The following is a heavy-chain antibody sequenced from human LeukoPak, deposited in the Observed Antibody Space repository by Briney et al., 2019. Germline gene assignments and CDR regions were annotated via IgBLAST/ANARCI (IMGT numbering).Heavy chain of an antibody. V-gene: IGHV1-69*05. D-gene: IGHD3-10*01. CDR3: ARISHPMVRDLGFDY. CDR1: GGTFNNYA. J-gene: IGHJ4*02. CDR2: IIPIFGTP. Sequence: GASVKVSCKASGGTFNNYAINWVRQTTGQGLVWMGGIIPIFGTPNYAQNFQGRVTITTDESTSTAYMELRSLRSDDMAIYYCARISHPMVRDLGFDYWGQGTLVAVSS.